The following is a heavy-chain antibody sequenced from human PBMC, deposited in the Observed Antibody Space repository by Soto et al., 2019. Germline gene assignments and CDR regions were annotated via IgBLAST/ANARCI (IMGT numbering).Heavy chain of an antibody. J-gene: IGHJ5*01. D-gene: IGHD5-12*01. V-gene: IGHV1-18*04. CDR3: ARDSKWLIINGNWFDS. Sequence: ASVKVSCKFSGYNFINYGMTWVRQAPGQGLEWMGWTSGSNGATKYAQRFQARVTLTTDTSTNTAYMELRSLRLDDTAVYYCARDSKWLIINGNWFDSWGQGTLVTVSS. CDR2: TSGSNGAT. CDR1: GYNFINYG.